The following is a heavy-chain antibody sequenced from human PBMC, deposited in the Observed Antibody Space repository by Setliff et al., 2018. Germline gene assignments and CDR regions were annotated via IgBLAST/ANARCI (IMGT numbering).Heavy chain of an antibody. Sequence: SETLSLTCTVSGGSISSSSYYWGWIRQPPVKGLEWIGSIYYSGSTYYNPSLKSRVTISVDTSKNQFSLKLSSVTAADTAVYYCVRRRLYSSSWFEGAFDIWGQGTMVTVSS. CDR2: IYYSGST. CDR1: GGSISSSSYY. J-gene: IGHJ3*02. V-gene: IGHV4-39*01. D-gene: IGHD6-13*01. CDR3: VRRRLYSSSWFEGAFDI.